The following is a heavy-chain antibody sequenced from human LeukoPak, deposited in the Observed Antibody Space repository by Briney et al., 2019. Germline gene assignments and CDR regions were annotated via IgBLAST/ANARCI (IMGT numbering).Heavy chain of an antibody. J-gene: IGHJ5*02. D-gene: IGHD3-10*01. CDR2: IYYSGST. Sequence: PSETLSLTCTVSGGSISSSSYYWGWIRQPPGKGLEWIGSIYYSGSTYYNPSLKSRVTMSVDTSKNQFSLKLSSVTAADTAVYYCARYAVRGVIPVGSWFDPWGQGTLVTVSS. V-gene: IGHV4-39*07. CDR1: GGSISSSSYY. CDR3: ARYAVRGVIPVGSWFDP.